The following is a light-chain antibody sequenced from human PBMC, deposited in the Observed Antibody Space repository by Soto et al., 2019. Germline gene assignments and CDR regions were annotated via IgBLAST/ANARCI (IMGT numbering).Light chain of an antibody. Sequence: DIQLTQSPSTLSASVGDRVTITCRASQSLNNRLAWYQQKPGKAPKLLIYGASYLKSGVPTRFSGSGSGTDFTLTISSLQPEDFAIYYCQQTYTTPEITFGQGTRLEIK. J-gene: IGKJ5*01. CDR2: GAS. CDR1: QSLNNR. CDR3: QQTYTTPEIT. V-gene: IGKV1-39*01.